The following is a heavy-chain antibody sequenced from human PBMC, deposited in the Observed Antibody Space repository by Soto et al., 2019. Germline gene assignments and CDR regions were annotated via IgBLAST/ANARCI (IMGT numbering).Heavy chain of an antibody. D-gene: IGHD3-22*01. Sequence: SETLSLTCAVSSGSISSSNWWSWVRQPPGKGLEWIGEIYHSGSTNYNPSLKSRVTISVDKSKNQFSLKLSSVTAADTAVYYCARSRGYSGYYYYYYMDVWGKGTTVTVSS. CDR1: SGSISSSNW. CDR2: IYHSGST. J-gene: IGHJ6*03. V-gene: IGHV4-4*02. CDR3: ARSRGYSGYYYYYYMDV.